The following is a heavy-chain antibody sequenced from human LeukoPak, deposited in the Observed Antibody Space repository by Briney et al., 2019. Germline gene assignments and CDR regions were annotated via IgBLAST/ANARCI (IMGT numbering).Heavy chain of an antibody. CDR3: AKDRRGPKAWFDP. D-gene: IGHD3-10*01. J-gene: IGHJ5*02. Sequence: GGSLRLSCAASGFTFSSYWMSWVRQAPGKGLEWVANIKQDGSEKYYVDSVKGRFTISRDNAKNSLYLQMNSLRAEDTAVYYCAKDRRGPKAWFDPWGQGTLVTVSS. CDR2: IKQDGSEK. V-gene: IGHV3-7*03. CDR1: GFTFSSYW.